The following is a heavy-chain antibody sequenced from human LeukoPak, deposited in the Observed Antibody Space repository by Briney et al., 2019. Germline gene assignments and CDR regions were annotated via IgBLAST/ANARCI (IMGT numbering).Heavy chain of an antibody. CDR3: ARGNLITIFGVVITYYFDY. J-gene: IGHJ4*02. CDR1: GYTFTGYY. V-gene: IGHV1-8*03. CDR2: MNPNSGNT. D-gene: IGHD3-3*01. Sequence: ASVKVSCKASGYTFTGYYMHWVRQAPGQGLEWMGWMNPNSGNTGYAQKFQGRVTITRNTSISTAYMDLSSLRSEDTAVYYCARGNLITIFGVVITYYFDYWGQGTLVTVSS.